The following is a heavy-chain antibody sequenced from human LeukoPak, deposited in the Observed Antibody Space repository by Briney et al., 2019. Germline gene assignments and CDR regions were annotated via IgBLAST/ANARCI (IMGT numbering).Heavy chain of an antibody. D-gene: IGHD3-22*01. CDR1: GFTFSSYA. V-gene: IGHV3-30-3*01. Sequence: GGSLRLSCAASGFTFSSYAMHWVRQAPGKGLEWVAVISYDGSNKYYADSVKGRFTISRDNSKNALYLQMNSLRAEDTAVYYCAKEAGYDSSDGFDYWGQGTLVTVSS. CDR3: AKEAGYDSSDGFDY. J-gene: IGHJ4*02. CDR2: ISYDGSNK.